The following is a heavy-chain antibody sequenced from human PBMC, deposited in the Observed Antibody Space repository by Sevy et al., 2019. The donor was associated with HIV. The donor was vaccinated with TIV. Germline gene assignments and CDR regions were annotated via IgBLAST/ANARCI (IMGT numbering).Heavy chain of an antibody. CDR1: GFTFDDYA. J-gene: IGHJ6*03. Sequence: GGSMRLSCAASGFTFDDYAMHWVRQAPGKGLEWVSGICWNTGFTAYAESVMGRFTNSRHNAKNSLYLQMNSLRAEDTALYYCAKDMDPRYVYFYMDVWGKGTTVTVSS. V-gene: IGHV3-9*01. CDR3: AKDMDPRYVYFYMDV. CDR2: ICWNTGFT. D-gene: IGHD5-12*01.